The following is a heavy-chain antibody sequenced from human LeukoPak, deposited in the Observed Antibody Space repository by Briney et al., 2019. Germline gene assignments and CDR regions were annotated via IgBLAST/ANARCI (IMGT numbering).Heavy chain of an antibody. Sequence: QPGGSLRLSCAASGFTFSNYWMSWVRQAPGKGLEWVANINQDGSGKYYVDSVKGRFTISRDNAENSLYLQMNSLRAEDTAVYYCAREGYWGQGTLVTVSS. CDR1: GFTFSNYW. J-gene: IGHJ4*02. CDR3: AREGY. CDR2: INQDGSGK. V-gene: IGHV3-7*01.